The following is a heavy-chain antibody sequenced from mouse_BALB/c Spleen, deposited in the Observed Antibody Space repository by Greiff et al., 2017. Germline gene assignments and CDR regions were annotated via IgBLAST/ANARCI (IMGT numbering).Heavy chain of an antibody. V-gene: IGHV1S81*02. CDR3: PIPAYYGNYDYAMDY. CDR2: INPSNGGT. Sequence: QVQLQQSGAELVKPGASVKLSCKASGYTFTSYYMYWVKQRPGQGLEWIGEINPSNGGTNFHEKFKSKATLTVDKSSSTAYMKLSSLTSEDSAVYSCPIPAYYGNYDYAMDYWGQGTSVTVSS. CDR1: GYTFTSYY. D-gene: IGHD2-10*01. J-gene: IGHJ4*01.